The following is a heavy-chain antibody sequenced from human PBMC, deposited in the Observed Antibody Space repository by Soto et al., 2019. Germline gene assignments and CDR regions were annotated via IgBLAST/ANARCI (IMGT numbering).Heavy chain of an antibody. Sequence: PGESLKISCKGSGYSFTSYWIGWVRQMPGKGLEWMGIIYPGDSDTRYSPSFQGQVTIAADKSISTAYLQWSSLKASDTAMYYCARLPMYAHTHYYYYGMAVWGQGTTVTVSS. CDR3: ARLPMYAHTHYYYYGMAV. V-gene: IGHV5-51*01. CDR2: IYPGDSDT. J-gene: IGHJ6*02. D-gene: IGHD2-8*01. CDR1: GYSFTSYW.